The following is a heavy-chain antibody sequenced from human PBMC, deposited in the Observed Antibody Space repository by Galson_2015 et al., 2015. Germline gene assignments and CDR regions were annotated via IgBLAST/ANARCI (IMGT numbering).Heavy chain of an antibody. J-gene: IGHJ5*02. CDR2: FYWDDDR. CDR3: ARLVSGVGFGWFDP. D-gene: IGHD2-8*01. Sequence: PALVKPTQTLTLTCTFSGFSLSTTGVGVGWIRQPPGEALEWLALFYWDDDRHYSPSLKNRLTLTKDTSKNQVALIMTNLDPVDTGTYYCARLVSGVGFGWFDPWGQGTLVTVSS. V-gene: IGHV2-5*02. CDR1: GFSLSTTGVG.